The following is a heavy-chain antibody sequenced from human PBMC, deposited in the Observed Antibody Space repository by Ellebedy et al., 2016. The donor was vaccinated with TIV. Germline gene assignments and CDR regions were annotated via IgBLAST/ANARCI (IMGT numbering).Heavy chain of an antibody. D-gene: IGHD3-10*01. V-gene: IGHV4-39*01. CDR3: ARQYFWFGNLSPYYFDY. J-gene: IGHJ4*02. Sequence: SETLSLXCTVSGGSISSGTYYWAWIRQPPGKGLEWIGSIYYSERTYYNPSLKNGVTISVDTSKNQFSLRLSSVTAADTALYYCARQYFWFGNLSPYYFDYWGQGTLVTVSS. CDR1: GGSISSGTYY. CDR2: IYYSERT.